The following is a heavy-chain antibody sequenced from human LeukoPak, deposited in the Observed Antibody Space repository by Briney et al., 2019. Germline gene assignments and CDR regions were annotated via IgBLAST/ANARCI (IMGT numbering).Heavy chain of an antibody. V-gene: IGHV4-38-2*02. CDR1: GYSISRGYY. Sequence: SETLSLTCTVSGYSISRGYYWGWSRQPPGKGLEWIGSINHSGSTNYNPSLKSRVTISIDTSNNKFSLKLSSVTAADTAVYYCARMYRDHPTLRAGPFDYWGQGTLVTVSS. J-gene: IGHJ4*02. CDR2: INHSGST. D-gene: IGHD1-26*01. CDR3: ARMYRDHPTLRAGPFDY.